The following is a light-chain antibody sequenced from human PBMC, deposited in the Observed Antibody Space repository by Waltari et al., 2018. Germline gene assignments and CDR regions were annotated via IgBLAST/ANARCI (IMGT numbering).Light chain of an antibody. J-gene: IGKJ2*01. Sequence: EIVMTQSPATLSVSPGERATISCRASQIVSTNLAWYQHKPGQAPRLLIYDASTRATGIPARFSGSGSATEFTLTISSLQSEDFAIYYCQQYNEWPPYTFGQGTKLEIK. CDR1: QIVSTN. V-gene: IGKV3-15*01. CDR3: QQYNEWPPYT. CDR2: DAS.